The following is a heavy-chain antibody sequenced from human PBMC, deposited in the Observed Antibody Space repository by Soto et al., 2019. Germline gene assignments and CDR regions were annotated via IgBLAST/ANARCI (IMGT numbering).Heavy chain of an antibody. D-gene: IGHD6-19*01. V-gene: IGHV5-51*01. CDR1: GYSFTSYW. CDR3: ARRGSLSYSSGSYSPHNWCDS. CDR2: IYPGDSDT. J-gene: IGHJ5*01. Sequence: GESLKISCKGSGYSFTSYWIGWVRQMPGKGLEWMGIIYPGDSDTRYSPSFQGQVTISADKSISTAYPQWSSLKASDTAMYYCARRGSLSYSSGSYSPHNWCDSWGQVTL.